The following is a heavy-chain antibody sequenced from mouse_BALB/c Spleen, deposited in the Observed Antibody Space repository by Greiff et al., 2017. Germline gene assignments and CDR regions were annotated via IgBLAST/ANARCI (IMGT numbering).Heavy chain of an antibody. V-gene: IGHV1-54*01. CDR1: GYVFTNYL. CDR2: INPGSGGT. J-gene: IGHJ4*01. CDR3: ARQEALGLVRDAMDD. D-gene: IGHD1-1*01. Sequence: VQLQQSGAELVRPGTSVKVSCKASGYVFTNYLLEWVKQRPGQGLEWIGEINPGSGGTNYNEKFKGKATLTADKSSSTAYMQLSSLTSDDSADYFCARQEALGLVRDAMDDWGQGAAVTVAS.